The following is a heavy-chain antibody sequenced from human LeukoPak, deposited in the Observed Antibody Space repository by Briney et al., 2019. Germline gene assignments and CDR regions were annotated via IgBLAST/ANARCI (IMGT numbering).Heavy chain of an antibody. Sequence: GGSLRLSCAASGFTFSSYAMSWVRQAPGKGLEWVSAISGSGGSTYYADSVKGRLTISGDNSKNTLYLQMNSLRAEDTAVYYCAKDRQAYQPEGFQHWGQGTLVTVSS. V-gene: IGHV3-23*01. CDR2: ISGSGGST. J-gene: IGHJ1*01. D-gene: IGHD2-2*01. CDR1: GFTFSSYA. CDR3: AKDRQAYQPEGFQH.